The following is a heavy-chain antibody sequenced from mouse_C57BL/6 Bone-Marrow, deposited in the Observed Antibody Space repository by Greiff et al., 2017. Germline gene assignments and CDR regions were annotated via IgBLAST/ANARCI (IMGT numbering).Heavy chain of an antibody. CDR1: GFNIKDDY. V-gene: IGHV1-81*01. D-gene: IGHD1-1*01. J-gene: IGHJ3*01. Sequence: QVQLQQSGAELVRPGASVKLSCTASGFNIKDDYMHWVKQRTGQGLEWIGEIYPRSGNTYYNEKFKGKATLTADKSSSTAYMELRSLTSEDAAVYFCARRYYGLFAYWGQGTLVTVSA. CDR2: IYPRSGNT. CDR3: ARRYYGLFAY.